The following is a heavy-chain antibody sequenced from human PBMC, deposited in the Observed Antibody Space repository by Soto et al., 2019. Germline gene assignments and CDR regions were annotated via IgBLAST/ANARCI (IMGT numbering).Heavy chain of an antibody. CDR2: IYYSGST. V-gene: IGHV4-31*02. Sequence: PSETLSLTCTASGGSISSGGYYWSWIGQHPGKGLEWIGYIYYSGSTYYNPSLKSRVTISVDTSKNQFSLKLSSVTAADTAVYYCARFYSGYDLSWFDPWGQGTLVTVSS. CDR1: GGSISSGGYY. D-gene: IGHD5-12*01. CDR3: ARFYSGYDLSWFDP. J-gene: IGHJ5*02.